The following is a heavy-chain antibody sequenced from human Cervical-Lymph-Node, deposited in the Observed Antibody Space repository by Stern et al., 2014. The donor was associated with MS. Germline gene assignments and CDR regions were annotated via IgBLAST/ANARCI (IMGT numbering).Heavy chain of an antibody. CDR2: ISPKTCIA. D-gene: IGHD1-26*01. CDR1: GYTFTAYF. J-gene: IGHJ4*02. CDR3: ARDRGSYSDY. V-gene: IGHV1-2*02. Sequence: QVQLEQSGAEVERPGASVKGSCKASGYTFTAYFLHWVRQAPGQGLECMGCISPKTCIATYAQKFQDRVTMTRDTSINTGYMEVSSLRSDDTAVYFCARDRGSYSDYWGQGTLVAVSS.